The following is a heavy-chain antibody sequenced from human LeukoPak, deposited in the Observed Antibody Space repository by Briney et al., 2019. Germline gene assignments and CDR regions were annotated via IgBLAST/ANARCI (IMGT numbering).Heavy chain of an antibody. V-gene: IGHV4-4*07. Sequence: SETLSLTCTVSGGSISSYYWSWIRQPAGKGLEWIGRIYTSGSTNYNTSLKSRVTMSVDTSKNQFSLKLSSVTAADTAVYYCARVYCSGGSCTKADWFDPWGQGTLVTVSS. CDR2: IYTSGST. D-gene: IGHD2-15*01. CDR1: GGSISSYY. CDR3: ARVYCSGGSCTKADWFDP. J-gene: IGHJ5*02.